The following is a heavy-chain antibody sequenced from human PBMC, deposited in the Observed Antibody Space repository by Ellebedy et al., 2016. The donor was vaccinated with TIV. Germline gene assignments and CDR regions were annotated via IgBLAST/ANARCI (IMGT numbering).Heavy chain of an antibody. CDR2: IYNSVIT. CDR3: ARGEVTLYYYGMDV. V-gene: IGHV4-59*01. CDR1: GGSISSNY. Sequence: MPSETLSLTCTVSGGSISSNYWDWIRQPPGKGLEWSGYIYNSVITNYTPSLTSRVTISVDTSKNQFSLKLSSVTAADTAVYYCARGEVTLYYYGMDVWGQGTTVTVSS. J-gene: IGHJ6*02.